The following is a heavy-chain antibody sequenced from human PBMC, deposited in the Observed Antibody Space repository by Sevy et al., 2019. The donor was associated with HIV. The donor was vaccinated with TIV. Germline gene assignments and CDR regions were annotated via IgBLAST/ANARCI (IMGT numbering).Heavy chain of an antibody. V-gene: IGHV4-59*13. CDR2: VNFSGTT. D-gene: IGHD1-26*01. CDR1: GGSISSYH. J-gene: IGHJ4*02. CDR3: ARGPMYSGRYYYFDY. Sequence: SETLSLTCTVSGGSISSYHWSWIRQPPGKGVEWIGYVNFSGTTNYNPSLKSRVTISVDTSKSQFSLKLSSVTAADTAVYYCARGPMYSGRYYYFDYWGQGTLVTVSS.